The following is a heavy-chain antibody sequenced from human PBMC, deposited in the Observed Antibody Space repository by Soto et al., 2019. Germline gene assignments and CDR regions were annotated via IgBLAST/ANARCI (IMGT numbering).Heavy chain of an antibody. J-gene: IGHJ4*02. CDR2: ISGSGGST. V-gene: IGHV3-23*01. D-gene: IGHD3-3*01. CDR1: EFNFSSYA. CDR3: EKDREYDFWSGDNYYFDY. Sequence: EVQLLESGGGLVQPGGSLRLSCAASEFNFSSYAMSWVRQAPEKGLEWVSAISGSGGSTYYADSVKGRFTISRDNSKNTLYLQMNSLRAEDTAVYYYEKDREYDFWSGDNYYFDYWGQGTLVTVSS.